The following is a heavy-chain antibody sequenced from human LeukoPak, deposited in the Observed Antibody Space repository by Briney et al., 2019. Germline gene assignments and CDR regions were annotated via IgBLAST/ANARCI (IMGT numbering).Heavy chain of an antibody. CDR2: IYHSGST. CDR3: ARLRRVGATPFDY. CDR1: GDSISTSNSY. V-gene: IGHV4-39*07. D-gene: IGHD1-26*01. J-gene: IGHJ4*02. Sequence: SETLSLTCTVSGDSISTSNSYWGWIRQPPGKGLEWIGSIYHSGSTYYNPSLKSRVTISVDTSKNQFSLKLSSVTAADTAVYYCARLRRVGATPFDYWGQGTLVTVSS.